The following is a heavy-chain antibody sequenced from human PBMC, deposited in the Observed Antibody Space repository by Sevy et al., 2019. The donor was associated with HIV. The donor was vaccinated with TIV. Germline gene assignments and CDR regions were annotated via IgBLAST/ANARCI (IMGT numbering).Heavy chain of an antibody. CDR3: ARGTIFGVVTYYFDF. J-gene: IGHJ4*02. D-gene: IGHD3-3*01. CDR1: GFTFSDYY. CDR2: ISTSGSTI. V-gene: IGHV3-11*04. Sequence: GGSLRLSCAASGFTFSDYYMSWIRQAPGKGLEWVSYISTSGSTIYYADSVKGRFTISRDNAKNSLYLQMNSLRAEDTAVYYCARGTIFGVVTYYFDFXGQGTLVTVSS.